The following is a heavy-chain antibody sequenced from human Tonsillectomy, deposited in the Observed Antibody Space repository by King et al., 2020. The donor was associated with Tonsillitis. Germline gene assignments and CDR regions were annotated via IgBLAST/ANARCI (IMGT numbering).Heavy chain of an antibody. D-gene: IGHD4-17*01. J-gene: IGHJ3*02. V-gene: IGHV3-30*01. CDR2: ISYVGNNK. CDR1: GFTFSIYA. CDR3: ARVADYGDYLAETFDI. Sequence: VQLVESGGGVVQPGRSLRLSCAASGFTFSIYAIHWVCQAPGKGLECVSVISYVGNNKYYADSVKGRLTLSRDNSKNTLYLQMNSLGAGDTAVYYCARVADYGDYLAETFDIWGRGTMVTVSS.